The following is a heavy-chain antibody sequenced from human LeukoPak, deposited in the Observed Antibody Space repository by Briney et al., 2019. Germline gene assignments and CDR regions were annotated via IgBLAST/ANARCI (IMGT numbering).Heavy chain of an antibody. CDR3: AKDRTSGSYRYFDY. CDR1: GFTFSSYA. CDR2: ISGSGGST. J-gene: IGHJ4*02. Sequence: GGSLRLSCAASGFTFSSYAMTWVRQAPGKGLEWVSAISGSGGSTYYADSVKGRFTISRDNSRNTLYLQMNSLRAEDTAVYYCAKDRTSGSYRYFDYWGQGTLVTVSS. V-gene: IGHV3-23*01. D-gene: IGHD1-26*01.